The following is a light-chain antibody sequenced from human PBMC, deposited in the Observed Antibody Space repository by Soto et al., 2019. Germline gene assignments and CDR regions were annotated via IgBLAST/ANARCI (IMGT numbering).Light chain of an antibody. J-gene: IGKJ1*01. CDR2: DAS. V-gene: IGKV4-1*01. Sequence: IVVTQSPDSLAVSLGERATINCKSSQSVLLSSNRKNYLAWYQQKPGQAPRLLIYDASTRATGIPARFSGSGSGTDFTLTISGLQSEDFAVYYCQQYNNWPQTFGQGTKVDIK. CDR3: QQYNNWPQT. CDR1: QSVLLSSNRKNY.